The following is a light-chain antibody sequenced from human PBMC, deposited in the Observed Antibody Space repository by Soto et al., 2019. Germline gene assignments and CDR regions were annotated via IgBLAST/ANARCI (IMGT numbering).Light chain of an antibody. V-gene: IGKV1-27*01. J-gene: IGKJ3*01. CDR3: QKYNNVPI. Sequence: DIQMTQSPSSLSASVGDRVTITCRASQGISNYIAWYQQKPGKAPKLLISAASTLQSGVPSRFSGSGSGTDFTLTISSLQPEDVATYSCQKYNNVPIFGPGTKVDIK. CDR1: QGISNY. CDR2: AAS.